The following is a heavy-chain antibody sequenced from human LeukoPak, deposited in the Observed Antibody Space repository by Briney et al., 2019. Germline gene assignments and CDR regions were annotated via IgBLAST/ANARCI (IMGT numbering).Heavy chain of an antibody. V-gene: IGHV3-48*04. J-gene: IGHJ4*02. CDR1: GFTFGGSA. Sequence: PGGSLRLSCEASGFTFGGSAMSWVRQAPGKGLEWVSYIVGSSRNIYYADSVKGRFTISRDNAKNSLYLQMDSLRAEDTAVYHCATDSPETAAFDYWGQGTLVTVSS. D-gene: IGHD1-1*01. CDR3: ATDSPETAAFDY. CDR2: IVGSSRNI.